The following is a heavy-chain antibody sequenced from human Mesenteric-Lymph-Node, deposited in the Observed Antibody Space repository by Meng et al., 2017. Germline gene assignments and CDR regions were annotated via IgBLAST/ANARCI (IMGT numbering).Heavy chain of an antibody. D-gene: IGHD3-10*01. CDR1: GDSVSSNSAA. J-gene: IGHJ5*02. V-gene: IGHV6-1*01. CDR2: TYYRSKWYN. CDR3: AGDYGSGSYYNFNWFAP. Sequence: SCAISGDSVSSNSAAWNWIRQSPSRGLEWLGRTYYRSKWYNDYAVSVKSRITINPDTSKNQFSLQLNSVTPEDTAVYYCAGDYGSGSYYNFNWFAPWGQGNLVNGSS.